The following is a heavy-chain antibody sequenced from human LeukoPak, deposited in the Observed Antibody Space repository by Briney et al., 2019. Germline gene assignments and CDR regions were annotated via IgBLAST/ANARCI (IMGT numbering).Heavy chain of an antibody. V-gene: IGHV3-21*01. CDR3: ARVTGGFYSHFDY. CDR1: GFTFSNYR. J-gene: IGHJ4*02. Sequence: GGSLRLSCAASGFTFSNYRMNWVRQAPGRGLEWVSSISSSRSFIYYADSVQGRFTISRDNAKNSLYLQMNSLRAEDTAVYYCARVTGGFYSHFDYWGQGTLVTVSS. D-gene: IGHD3-22*01. CDR2: ISSSRSFI.